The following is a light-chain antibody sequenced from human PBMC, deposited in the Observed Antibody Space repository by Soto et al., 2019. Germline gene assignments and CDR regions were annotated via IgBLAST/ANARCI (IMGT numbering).Light chain of an antibody. CDR2: GTS. CDR1: QTISSSY. V-gene: IGKV3-20*01. Sequence: EIVLTQSPGTLSVSPGERATLSCRASQTISSSYLAWYRQKPGQAPSLLIYGTSSRATGIPDRFSGSGSGTDFTLTISRLEPEDSAIYYCQQYSSWTFGQGTKVEIK. CDR3: QQYSSWT. J-gene: IGKJ1*01.